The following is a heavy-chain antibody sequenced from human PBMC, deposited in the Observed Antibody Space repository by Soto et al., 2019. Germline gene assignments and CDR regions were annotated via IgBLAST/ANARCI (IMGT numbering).Heavy chain of an antibody. CDR3: ARDLDGDFEYSSSFYYYGMDV. CDR2: ISRSSSYI. D-gene: IGHD6-6*01. V-gene: IGHV3-21*01. Sequence: GGSLRLSCAASGFTFSSYSMNWVRQAPGKGLEWVSSISRSSSYIYYADSVKGRFTISRDNAKNSLYLQMNSLRAEDTAVYYCARDLDGDFEYSSSFYYYGMDVWGQGTTVTVSS. J-gene: IGHJ6*02. CDR1: GFTFSSYS.